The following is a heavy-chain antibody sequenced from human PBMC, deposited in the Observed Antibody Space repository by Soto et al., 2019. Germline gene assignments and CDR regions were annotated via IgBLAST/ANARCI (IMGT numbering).Heavy chain of an antibody. CDR3: AREGVDCTNGVCFNWFDP. CDR1: GGSISSYY. CDR2: IYYSGST. J-gene: IGHJ5*02. Sequence: SETLSLTCTVSGGSISSYYWSWIRQPPGKGLEWIGYIYYSGSTNYNPSLKSRVTISVDTSKNQFSLKLSSVTAADTAVYYCAREGVDCTNGVCFNWFDPWGQGTLVTVSS. V-gene: IGHV4-59*01. D-gene: IGHD2-8*01.